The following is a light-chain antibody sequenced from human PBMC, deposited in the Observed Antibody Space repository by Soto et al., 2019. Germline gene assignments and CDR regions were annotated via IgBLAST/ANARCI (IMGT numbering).Light chain of an antibody. V-gene: IGKV3-20*01. CDR3: QQYNNWPRT. CDR1: QSVSSY. J-gene: IGKJ1*01. Sequence: EIRFTQSPSTLSLSPGERATLSCRASQSVSSYLAWYQQKPGQAPRLLIYGASSRATGIPDRFSGSGSGTDFTLTISRLEPEDFAVYYCQQYNNWPRTFGQGTKVDIK. CDR2: GAS.